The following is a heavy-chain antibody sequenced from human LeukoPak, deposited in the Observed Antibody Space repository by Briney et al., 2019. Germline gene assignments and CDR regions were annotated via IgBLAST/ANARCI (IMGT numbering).Heavy chain of an antibody. CDR2: INPSGGST. Sequence: ASVKVSCKASGYTFTSYYMHWVRQAPGQGLEWMGIINPSGGSTSYAQKFQGRVTMTRDTSTSTVYMELSSLRSEDTAVYYCARVGEQGYSYGQFDYWGQGTLVTVSS. CDR3: ARVGEQGYSYGQFDY. D-gene: IGHD5-18*01. V-gene: IGHV1-46*01. J-gene: IGHJ4*02. CDR1: GYTFTSYY.